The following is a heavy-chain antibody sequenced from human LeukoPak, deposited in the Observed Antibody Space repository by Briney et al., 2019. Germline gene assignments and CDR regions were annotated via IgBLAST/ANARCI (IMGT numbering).Heavy chain of an antibody. CDR3: AREINYCSSTSCYRRGSAFDI. Sequence: SQTLSLTCTVSGGSISSGSYYWSWIRQPAGKGLEWIGRIYTSGSTNYNPSLKSRVTISVDTSKNQFSLKLSSVTAADTAVYYCAREINYCSSTSCYRRGSAFDIWSQGTMVTVSS. CDR1: GGSISSGSYY. J-gene: IGHJ3*02. CDR2: IYTSGST. D-gene: IGHD2-2*01. V-gene: IGHV4-61*02.